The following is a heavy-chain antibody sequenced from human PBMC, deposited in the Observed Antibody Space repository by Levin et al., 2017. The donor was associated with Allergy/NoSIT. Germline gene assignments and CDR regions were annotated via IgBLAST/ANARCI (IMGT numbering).Heavy chain of an antibody. CDR3: TTDGLTTVTTGTFDY. Sequence: SCAASGFTFSNAWMSWVRQAPGKGLEWVGRIKSKTDGGTTDYAAPVKGRFTISRDDSKNTLYLQMNSLKTEDTAVYYCTTDGLTTVTTGTFDYWGQGTLVTVSS. D-gene: IGHD4-17*01. CDR2: IKSKTDGGTT. CDR1: GFTFSNAW. J-gene: IGHJ4*02. V-gene: IGHV3-15*01.